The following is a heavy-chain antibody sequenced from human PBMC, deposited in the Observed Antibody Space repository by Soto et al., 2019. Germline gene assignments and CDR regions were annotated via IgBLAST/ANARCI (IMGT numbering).Heavy chain of an antibody. CDR2: ISYDSSNK. Sequence: VQLLESGGGLIQPGGSLRLSCAASGFTFSCGIHWLRQAPGKGLEGVAYISYDSSNKFYGDSVKGRFTISRDNSKNTQFLQMNSLRAEDTAVYYCAKLVIGYCSGNTCDDYWGQGTLVAVSS. J-gene: IGHJ4*02. CDR1: GFTFSCG. CDR3: AKLVIGYCSGNTCDDY. D-gene: IGHD2-15*01. V-gene: IGHV3-30*18.